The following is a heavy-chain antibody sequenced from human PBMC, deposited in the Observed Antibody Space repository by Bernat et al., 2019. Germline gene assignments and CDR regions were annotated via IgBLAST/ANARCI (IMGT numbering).Heavy chain of an antibody. CDR3: AGESSARVRGVYGWFDA. D-gene: IGHD3-10*01. CDR2: IRYDGSIK. V-gene: IGHV3-33*01. J-gene: IGHJ5*02. Sequence: QVQLVESGGGVVQPGRSLRLSCAASGFTFSTYGMHWVRQAPGKGLEWVSVIRYDGSIKYYADSVQGRFTISRDNSKNTLYLQMNSLRAEDTAVYYCAGESSARVRGVYGWFDAWGKGTLVTVSS. CDR1: GFTFSTYG.